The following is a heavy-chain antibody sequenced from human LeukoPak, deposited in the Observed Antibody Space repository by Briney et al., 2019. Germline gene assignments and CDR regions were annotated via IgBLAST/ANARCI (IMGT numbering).Heavy chain of an antibody. J-gene: IGHJ3*02. CDR3: ARLSSSWGPDAFDI. CDR1: GYTFTGYY. V-gene: IGHV1-2*02. Sequence: GASVKVSCKASGYTFTGYYMHWVRQAPGQGLEWMGWINPNSGGTNYAQKFQGRVTMTRDTSISTAYMELSRLRSDDTAVYYCARLSSSWGPDAFDIWGQGTMVTVSS. D-gene: IGHD6-13*01. CDR2: INPNSGGT.